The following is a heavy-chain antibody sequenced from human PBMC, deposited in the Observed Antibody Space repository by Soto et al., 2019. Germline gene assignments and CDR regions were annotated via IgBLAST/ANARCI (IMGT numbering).Heavy chain of an antibody. Sequence: QVQLVQSGAEVKKPGSSVKVSCKASGGTSRSYPINWVRQAPGQGLEWMGRIIPILGIANYAQKFQGRVTITADKSTSTAYMERSSLRSEDTAVYYCARNQDYDILTGHCTMGYWGQGTLVTVSS. J-gene: IGHJ4*02. CDR1: GGTSRSYP. CDR3: ARNQDYDILTGHCTMGY. CDR2: IIPILGIA. D-gene: IGHD3-9*01. V-gene: IGHV1-69*02.